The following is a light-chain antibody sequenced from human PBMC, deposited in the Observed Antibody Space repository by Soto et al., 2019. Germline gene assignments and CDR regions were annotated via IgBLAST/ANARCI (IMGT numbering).Light chain of an antibody. CDR2: AAS. Sequence: DIQMTQSPSSLSASVGDRVTITCRASQSISSYLNWYQQKPGKAPKHLIYAASRLQSGVPSRFSGSGSGTDFTLTISSLQPEDFATYYCQQSYSTPTFGGGTKVEIK. CDR3: QQSYSTPT. J-gene: IGKJ4*01. V-gene: IGKV1-39*01. CDR1: QSISSY.